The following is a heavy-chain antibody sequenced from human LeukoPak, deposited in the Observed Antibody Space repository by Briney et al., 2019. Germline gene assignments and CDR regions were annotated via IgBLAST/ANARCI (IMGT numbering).Heavy chain of an antibody. CDR1: GGSISSGGYS. CDR2: IYHSGST. V-gene: IGHV4-30-2*01. CDR3: ARGYCSGGSCYHPFDY. J-gene: IGHJ4*02. D-gene: IGHD2-15*01. Sequence: SETLSLTCAASGGSISSGGYSWSWIRQPPGKGLEWIGYIYHSGSTYYNPSLKSRATISVDRSKNQFSLKLSSVTAADTAVYYCARGYCSGGSCYHPFDYWGQGTLVTVSS.